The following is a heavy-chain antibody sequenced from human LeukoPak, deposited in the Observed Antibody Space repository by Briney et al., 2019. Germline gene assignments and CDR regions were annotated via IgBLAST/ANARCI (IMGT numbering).Heavy chain of an antibody. V-gene: IGHV4-59*01. Sequence: PSETLSLTCTVSGGSISSYYWSWIRQPPGKGLEWIGYIYYSGSTNYNPSLKSRVTISVDTSKNQFSLKLSSVTAADTAVYYCARSPYDSSGYYPYYFDYWGQGTLVTVSS. CDR2: IYYSGST. D-gene: IGHD3-22*01. CDR1: GGSISSYY. J-gene: IGHJ4*02. CDR3: ARSPYDSSGYYPYYFDY.